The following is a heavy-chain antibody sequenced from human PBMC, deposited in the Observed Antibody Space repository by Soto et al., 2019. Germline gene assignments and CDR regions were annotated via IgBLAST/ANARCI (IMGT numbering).Heavy chain of an antibody. CDR1: GYTFTDYF. CDR3: ARVTLKAGNWFDP. CDR2: INPNSRGT. J-gene: IGHJ5*02. Sequence: ASVKVSCKASGYTFTDYFIHWVRQAPGQGFEWMGWINPNSRGTNYAQKFQGRVTMTRDTSNSTAYMELRGLRSDDTAVYYCARVTLKAGNWFDPWGQGTLVTVSS. V-gene: IGHV1-2*02.